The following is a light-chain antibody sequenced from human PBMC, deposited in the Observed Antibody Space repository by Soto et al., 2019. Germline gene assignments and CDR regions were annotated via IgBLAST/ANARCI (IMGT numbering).Light chain of an antibody. V-gene: IGKV1-5*01. J-gene: IGKJ2*01. CDR1: QSISSW. Sequence: DIQMTQSPSTLSASVGDRVTITCRASQSISSWLAWYQQKPGKAPKLLIYDASSLESWVPSRFSGSGSGTEFTLTISSLQPDDFATYYCQQYNSYPLTFGQGTKLEIK. CDR3: QQYNSYPLT. CDR2: DAS.